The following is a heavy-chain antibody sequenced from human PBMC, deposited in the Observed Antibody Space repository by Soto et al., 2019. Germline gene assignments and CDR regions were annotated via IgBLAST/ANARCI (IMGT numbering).Heavy chain of an antibody. CDR2: IIPGFGSA. V-gene: IGHV1-69*12. J-gene: IGHJ3*02. D-gene: IGHD3-22*01. Sequence: QVQLVQSGAEVKKPGSSVKVSCEASGATLNTFINYGITWVRQAPGQGLEWMGGIIPGFGSAHYAQKFQGRVTISADESTRTAYMELSSLRSDDTAVYYCARGAATKIVVVMYDAFEIWGQGTMVTVSS. CDR3: ARGAATKIVVVMYDAFEI. CDR1: GATLNTFINYG.